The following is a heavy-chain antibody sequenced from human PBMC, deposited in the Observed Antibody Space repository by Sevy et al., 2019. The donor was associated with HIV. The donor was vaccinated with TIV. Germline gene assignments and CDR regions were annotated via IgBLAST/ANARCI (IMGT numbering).Heavy chain of an antibody. V-gene: IGHV4-4*07. CDR1: GGSISSYY. J-gene: IGHJ4*02. CDR2: IYTSGST. Sequence: SDTLSLTCTVSGGSISSYYWSWIRQPAGKGLEWIGRIYTSGSTNYNPSLKSRVTMSVDTSKNQFSLKLSSVTAADTAVYYCARESDYVWGSYRYGNFDYWGQGTLVTVSS. D-gene: IGHD3-16*02. CDR3: ARESDYVWGSYRYGNFDY.